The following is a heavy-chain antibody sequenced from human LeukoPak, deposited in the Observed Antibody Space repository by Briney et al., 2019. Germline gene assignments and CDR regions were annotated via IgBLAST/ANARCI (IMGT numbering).Heavy chain of an antibody. CDR3: ARPADSDYYDSSGYYY. CDR2: IYYSGST. Sequence: PSETLSLTCTVSGGSISSSSYYWGWLRQPPGKGLEWFGSIYYSGSTYYNPSLKSRVTISVETSKNQFSLKLSSVTAAHAAVYYCARPADSDYYDSSGYYYWGQGTLVTVSS. CDR1: GGSISSSSYY. D-gene: IGHD3-22*01. J-gene: IGHJ4*02. V-gene: IGHV4-39*01.